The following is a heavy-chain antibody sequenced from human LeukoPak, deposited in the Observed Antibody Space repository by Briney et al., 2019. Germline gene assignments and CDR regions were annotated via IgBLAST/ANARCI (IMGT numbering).Heavy chain of an antibody. CDR2: IDSGGST. CDR3: ARPTDGDSTRYGMDV. V-gene: IGHV3-53*01. Sequence: HPGGSLRLSCAASGFVVGGNYMSWVRQAPGKGLEWVSVIDSGGSTYYADSVKGRFSTSRDSSTSTLFLQMDSLRVEDTAMYYCARPTDGDSTRYGMDVWGQGTTVIVSS. CDR1: GFVVGGNY. D-gene: IGHD2-21*02. J-gene: IGHJ6*02.